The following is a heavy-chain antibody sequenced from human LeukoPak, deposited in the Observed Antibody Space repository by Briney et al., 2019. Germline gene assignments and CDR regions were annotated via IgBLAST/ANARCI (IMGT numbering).Heavy chain of an antibody. CDR2: ISYSGIS. Sequence: LETLSLTCSVSGGSISSYHWSWIRQPPGKDLEWIGYISYSGISNYNPSLKSRVTISVDTSKNEFSLKLSSVTAADTAVYYCASQKGLYGDHHPPFDFWGQGTLVTVSS. V-gene: IGHV4-59*01. CDR1: GGSISSYH. J-gene: IGHJ4*02. CDR3: ASQKGLYGDHHPPFDF. D-gene: IGHD4-17*01.